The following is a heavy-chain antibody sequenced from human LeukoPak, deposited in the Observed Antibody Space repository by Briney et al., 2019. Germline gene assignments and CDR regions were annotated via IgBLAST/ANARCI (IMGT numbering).Heavy chain of an antibody. J-gene: IGHJ4*02. CDR2: ISGSGGST. CDR1: GFTFSSYA. CDR3: AKGRYSSGRGY. Sequence: GGSLRLSCAASGFTFSSYAMSWVRQAPGKGLEWVSAISGSGGSTYYADSVKGRFTIFRDNSKNTLYLQMNSLRAEDTAVYYCAKGRYSSGRGYWGQGTLVTVSS. V-gene: IGHV3-23*01. D-gene: IGHD6-19*01.